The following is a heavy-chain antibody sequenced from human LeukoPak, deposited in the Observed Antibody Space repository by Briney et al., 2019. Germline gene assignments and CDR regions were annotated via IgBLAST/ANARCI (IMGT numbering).Heavy chain of an antibody. CDR2: ISSAGSII. V-gene: IGHV3-48*03. D-gene: IGHD3-22*01. J-gene: IGHJ1*01. Sequence: PGGSLRLSCAASGFTFSSYEMHWVRQASGKGLEWISYISSAGSIIYYADSVKGRFTISRDNPKSSLYLQMSSLRAEDTAIYYCVRGLTISGYRYFQRWGQGTLVIVSS. CDR1: GFTFSSYE. CDR3: VRGLTISGYRYFQR.